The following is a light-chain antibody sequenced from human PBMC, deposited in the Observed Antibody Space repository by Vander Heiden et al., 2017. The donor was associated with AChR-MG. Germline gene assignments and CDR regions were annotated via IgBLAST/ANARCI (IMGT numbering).Light chain of an antibody. CDR2: GAS. Sequence: EIVMTQSPATLSVSPGERATLSCRASQSVSSNLAWYQQKPGQAPRLLIYGASTRATGIPARFSGSGSGTEFTLTISSLQSEDFAVYYCQQDTNWRWTFGQGTKVEIK. CDR3: QQDTNWRWT. J-gene: IGKJ1*01. CDR1: QSVSSN. V-gene: IGKV3-15*01.